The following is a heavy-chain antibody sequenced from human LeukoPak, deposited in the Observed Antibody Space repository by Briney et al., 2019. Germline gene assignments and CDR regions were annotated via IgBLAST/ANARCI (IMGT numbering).Heavy chain of an antibody. CDR3: AKASRVYSSGWYDFDY. CDR1: GFTFSSYA. J-gene: IGHJ4*02. D-gene: IGHD6-19*01. Sequence: GGSLRLSCAASGFTFSSYAMSWVRQAPGKGLEWVSAISGSGGSTYYADSVKGRFTISRDNSKNTLYLQMNGLRAEDTAVYYCAKASRVYSSGWYDFDYWGQETLVSVSS. V-gene: IGHV3-23*01. CDR2: ISGSGGST.